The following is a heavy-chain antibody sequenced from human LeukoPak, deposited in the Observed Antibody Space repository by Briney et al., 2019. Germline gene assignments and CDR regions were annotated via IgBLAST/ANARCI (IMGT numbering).Heavy chain of an antibody. Sequence: ASVKVSCKASGYTFTGYDLLWVRQAPGQGLEWMGWIKTNSGATDYAQNFEARVTMTRDTSSGTAYLDLSSLTSDDTAVYYCARGRRILGGPENAGDFFDYWGQGTLVIVSS. J-gene: IGHJ4*01. CDR3: ARGRRILGGPENAGDFFDY. CDR1: GYTFTGYD. CDR2: IKTNSGAT. D-gene: IGHD3-16*01. V-gene: IGHV1-2*02.